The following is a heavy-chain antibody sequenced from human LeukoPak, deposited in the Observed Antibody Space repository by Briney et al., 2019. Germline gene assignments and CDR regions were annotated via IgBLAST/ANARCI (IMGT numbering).Heavy chain of an antibody. D-gene: IGHD2-15*01. Sequence: GGSLRLSCAASGFTVSSNYMSWVRQAPGKGLEWVSVIYSCGSTYYADSVKGRFTISRDNSKNTVYLQMNSLRAEDTALYYCAKRYCSGGSCEEADYWGQATLVTVSS. CDR2: IYSCGST. V-gene: IGHV3-53*01. J-gene: IGHJ4*02. CDR1: GFTVSSNY. CDR3: AKRYCSGGSCEEADY.